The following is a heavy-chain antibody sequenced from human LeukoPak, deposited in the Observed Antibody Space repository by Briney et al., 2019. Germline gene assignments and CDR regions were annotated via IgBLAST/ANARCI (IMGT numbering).Heavy chain of an antibody. CDR2: ISGSGGST. J-gene: IGHJ4*02. D-gene: IGHD3-22*01. CDR1: GFTFSSYA. Sequence: GGSLRLSCAASGFTFSSYAMSWVRQAPGKGLEWVSAISGSGGSTYYADSVKGRFTISRDNAKNSLYLQMNSLRAEDTAVYYCALCYYDSSGYEYYFDYWGQGTLVTVSS. V-gene: IGHV3-23*01. CDR3: ALCYYDSSGYEYYFDY.